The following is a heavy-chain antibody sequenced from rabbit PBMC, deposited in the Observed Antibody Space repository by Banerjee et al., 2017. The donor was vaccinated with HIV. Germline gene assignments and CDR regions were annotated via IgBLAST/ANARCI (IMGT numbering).Heavy chain of an antibody. Sequence: QSLEESGGDLVKPGASLTLTCTASGFSFSSYYYMCWVRQAPGKGLEWIACIYGGSSGSTYYASWAKGRFTISKTSSTTVTLQMTSLTGADTATYFCARGTYGYAGYAPNLWGQGTTGHRL. V-gene: IGHV1S40*01. CDR3: ARGTYGYAGYAPNL. J-gene: IGHJ4*01. D-gene: IGHD6-1*01. CDR2: IYGGSSGST. CDR1: GFSFSSYYY.